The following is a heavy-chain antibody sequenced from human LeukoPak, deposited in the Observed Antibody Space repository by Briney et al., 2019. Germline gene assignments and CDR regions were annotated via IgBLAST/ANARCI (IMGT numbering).Heavy chain of an antibody. CDR3: ARVGFREYYFDY. Sequence: GGSLRLSCAASGFTFSSYSMIWVRQAPGKGLEWVSSISSSSNYIYYADSVKGRFTISRDNANNSLYLQMNSLRAEDTAVYYCARVGFREYYFDYWGQGTLVTVSS. J-gene: IGHJ4*02. D-gene: IGHD3-10*01. CDR2: ISSSSNYI. CDR1: GFTFSSYS. V-gene: IGHV3-21*01.